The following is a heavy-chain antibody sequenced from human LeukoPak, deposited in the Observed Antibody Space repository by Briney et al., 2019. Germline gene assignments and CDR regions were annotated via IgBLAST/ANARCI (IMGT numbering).Heavy chain of an antibody. CDR2: INPNSGGT. CDR3: ARSAVGRYYDSSGYYPLFVY. CDR1: GYTSTGYY. Sequence: ASVKVSCKASGYTSTGYYMHWVRQAPGQGLEWMGWINPNSGGTNYAQKFQGRVTMTRDTSISTAYMELSRLRSDDTAVYYCARSAVGRYYDSSGYYPLFVYWGQGTLVTVSS. D-gene: IGHD3-22*01. J-gene: IGHJ4*02. V-gene: IGHV1-2*02.